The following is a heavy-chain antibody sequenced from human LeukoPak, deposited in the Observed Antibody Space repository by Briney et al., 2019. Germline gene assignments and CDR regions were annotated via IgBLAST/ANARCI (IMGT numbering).Heavy chain of an antibody. J-gene: IGHJ4*02. Sequence: SETLSLTCTVSGDSISSGSYYWSWIRQPAGKGLEWIGRIYTSESTNYNPSLKSRVTISVDTSKNQFSLKLSSVTAADTAVYYCARGRNITMIVVRVGFDYWGQGTLVTVSS. CDR1: GDSISSGSYY. V-gene: IGHV4-61*02. CDR2: IYTSEST. D-gene: IGHD3-22*01. CDR3: ARGRNITMIVVRVGFDY.